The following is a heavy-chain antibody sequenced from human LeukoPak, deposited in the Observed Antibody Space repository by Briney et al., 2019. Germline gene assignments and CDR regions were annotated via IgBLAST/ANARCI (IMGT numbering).Heavy chain of an antibody. CDR1: GFTFDSYA. CDR2: IRGRGGGT. J-gene: IGHJ4*02. CDR3: AKDWFHSGWAGFCSS. V-gene: IGHV3-23*01. D-gene: IGHD6-19*01. Sequence: GGSLILSCAASGFTFDSYAMSWVRQAPGKGLEWVSYIRGRGGGTYYADSVRGRFTISRDNSQNTLSLQMNSLRADDSAVYYCAKDWFHSGWAGFCSSWGQGTLVTVSS.